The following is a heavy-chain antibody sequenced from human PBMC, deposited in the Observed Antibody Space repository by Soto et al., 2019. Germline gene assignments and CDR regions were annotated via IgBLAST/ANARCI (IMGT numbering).Heavy chain of an antibody. D-gene: IGHD4-17*01. V-gene: IGHV3-7*04. CDR2: IKQDGSEK. CDR3: ARGFYGDYVFDY. J-gene: IGHJ4*02. CDR1: GFTFSSYW. Sequence: CLRLSCAASGFTFSSYWMSWVRQAPGKGLEWVANIKQDGSEKYYVDSVKGRFTISRDNAKNSLYLQMNSLRAEDTAVCYCARGFYGDYVFDYWGQGTLVTVSS.